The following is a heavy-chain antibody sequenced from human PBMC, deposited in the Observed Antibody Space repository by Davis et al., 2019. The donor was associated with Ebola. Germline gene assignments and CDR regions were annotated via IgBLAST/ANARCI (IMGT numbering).Heavy chain of an antibody. Sequence: GEPLKISCKGSGYSFTTYWIGWVRQMPGKGLEWMGIIYPGDSDTRYSPSFQGQVTISADKSISTAYLQWSSLKASDTAMYYCARGLIAAAAPFDYWGQGTLVTVSS. CDR3: ARGLIAAAAPFDY. V-gene: IGHV5-51*01. D-gene: IGHD6-13*01. J-gene: IGHJ4*02. CDR2: IYPGDSDT. CDR1: GYSFTTYW.